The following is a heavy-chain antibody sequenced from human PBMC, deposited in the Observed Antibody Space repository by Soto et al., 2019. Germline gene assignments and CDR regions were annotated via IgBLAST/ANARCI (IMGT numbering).Heavy chain of an antibody. Sequence: PGGSLRLSCAASGFTFSSYGMHWVRQAPGKGLEWVAAIWYDGSNKYYADSVKGRFTISRDNSKNTLYLQMNSLRAEDTAVYYCARDYGSGTRYYYYYGMDVWGQGTTVTVSS. D-gene: IGHD3-10*01. J-gene: IGHJ6*02. CDR3: ARDYGSGTRYYYYYGMDV. V-gene: IGHV3-33*01. CDR1: GFTFSSYG. CDR2: IWYDGSNK.